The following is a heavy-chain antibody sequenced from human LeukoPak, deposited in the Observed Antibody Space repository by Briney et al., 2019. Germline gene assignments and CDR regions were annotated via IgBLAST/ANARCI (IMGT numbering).Heavy chain of an antibody. D-gene: IGHD2-15*01. J-gene: IGHJ5*02. CDR1: GYTLTELS. CDR2: FDPEDGET. V-gene: IGHV1-24*01. CDR3: ATVREIDCSGGSCYSDWFDP. Sequence: ASVKVSCKVSGYTLTELSMHWVRQAPGKGREWMGGFDPEDGETIYAQKFQGRVTMTEDTSTDKDYIDLSSLRSEDTAVYYCATVREIDCSGGSCYSDWFDPWGQGTLVTVSS.